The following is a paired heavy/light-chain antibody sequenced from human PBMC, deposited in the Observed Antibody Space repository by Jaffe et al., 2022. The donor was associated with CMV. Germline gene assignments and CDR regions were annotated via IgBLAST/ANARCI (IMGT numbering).Heavy chain of an antibody. CDR1: GFTFSNYE. D-gene: IGHD6-13*01. CDR3: ARGPRSGSWYGSGPYYMDY. CDR2: ISSDAKTI. V-gene: IGHV3-48*03. Sequence: EVQLVESGGALIQPGGSLRLSCGGSGFTFSNYEMNWVRQAPGKGLEWVSYISSDAKTIYYADSVKGRFTMSRDNAENSLYLQMYSLRAEDTAVYYCARGPRSGSWYGSGPYYMDYWGQGTRVTVSS. J-gene: IGHJ4*02.
Light chain of an antibody. CDR1: QSVSTY. V-gene: IGKV3-11*01. CDR2: ETS. J-gene: IGKJ2*01. Sequence: EIVLTQSPATLSLSPGERATLSCRSSQSVSTYVAWYQQKPGQAPRLIIYETSTRATGIPARFSGSGSGTDFTLTISSLEPEDFAVYYCQQRSKWPLTFGQGTKLEI. CDR3: QQRSKWPLT.